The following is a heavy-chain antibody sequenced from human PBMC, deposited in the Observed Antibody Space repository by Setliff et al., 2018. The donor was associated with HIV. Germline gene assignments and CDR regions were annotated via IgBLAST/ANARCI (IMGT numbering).Heavy chain of an antibody. CDR2: VRFDGNDK. CDR1: GFTFSTYG. CDR3: ARRGTDSSGYQRAFDI. Sequence: GGSLRLSCAASGFTFSTYGMSWVRQAPGKGLEWVAYVRFDGNDKYYRDSVKGRFTISRDNHKKTLSLQMNSLRGDDTAVYYCARRGTDSSGYQRAFDIWGQGTMVTVSS. D-gene: IGHD3-22*01. V-gene: IGHV3-30*02. J-gene: IGHJ3*02.